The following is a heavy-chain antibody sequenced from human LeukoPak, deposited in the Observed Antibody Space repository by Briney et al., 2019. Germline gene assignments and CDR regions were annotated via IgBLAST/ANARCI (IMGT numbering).Heavy chain of an antibody. CDR2: IIPIFGTA. Sequence: ATVTVSCKASGGTFSSYAISWLRQAPGQGLEWMGGIIPIFGTANYAQKFQGRVTITTDESTSTAYMELSSLRSEDTAVYYCARGYSISREATFDYWGQGTLVTVSS. CDR3: ARGYSISREATFDY. CDR1: GGTFSSYA. V-gene: IGHV1-69*05. J-gene: IGHJ4*02. D-gene: IGHD4-11*01.